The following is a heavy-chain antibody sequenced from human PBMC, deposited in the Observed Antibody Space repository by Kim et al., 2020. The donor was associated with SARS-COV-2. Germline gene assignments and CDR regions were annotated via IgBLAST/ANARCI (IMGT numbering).Heavy chain of an antibody. CDR3: ARDKAPGRGFGYGSGFDI. V-gene: IGHV3-48*02. D-gene: IGHD3-10*01. J-gene: IGHJ3*02. CDR1: GFTFSSYS. CDR2: ISSSSSTI. Sequence: GGSLRLSCAASGFTFSSYSMNWVRQAPGKGLEWVSYISSSSSTIYYADSVKGRFTISRDNAKNSLYLQMNSLRDEDTAVYYCARDKAPGRGFGYGSGFDIWGQGTMVTVSS.